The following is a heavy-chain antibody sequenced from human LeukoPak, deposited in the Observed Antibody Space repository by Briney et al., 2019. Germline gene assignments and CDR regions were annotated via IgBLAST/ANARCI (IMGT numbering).Heavy chain of an antibody. D-gene: IGHD5-18*01. Sequence: ASVKVSCKASGYTFTGYYMHWVRQAPGQGLEWMGWINPNSGGTNYAQKFQGRVTMTRDTSISTAYMELSRLRSDDTAVYYCARASLYSCGHGHFDYWAREPWSPSPQ. CDR1: GYTFTGYY. V-gene: IGHV1-2*02. J-gene: IGHJ4*02. CDR2: INPNSGGT. CDR3: ARASLYSCGHGHFDY.